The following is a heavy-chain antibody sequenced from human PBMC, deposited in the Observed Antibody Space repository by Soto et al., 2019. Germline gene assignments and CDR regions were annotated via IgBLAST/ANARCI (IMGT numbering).Heavy chain of an antibody. Sequence: SETLSLTCTVSGGSISSGGYYWSWIRQHPGKGLEWIGYIYYSGSTYYNPSLKSRVTISVDTSKNQFSLKLSSVTAADTAVYYCAGGGRGYYDFWRDPWPAWFDSWGQGTLVTVSS. V-gene: IGHV4-31*03. CDR3: AGGGRGYYDFWRDPWPAWFDS. D-gene: IGHD3-3*01. J-gene: IGHJ5*01. CDR1: GGSISSGGYY. CDR2: IYYSGST.